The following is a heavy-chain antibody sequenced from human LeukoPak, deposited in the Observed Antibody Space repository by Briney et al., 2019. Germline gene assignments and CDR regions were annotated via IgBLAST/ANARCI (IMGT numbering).Heavy chain of an antibody. CDR3: ARIHYGSGNDAFDI. D-gene: IGHD3-10*01. CDR1: GGSFSGCY. V-gene: IGHV4-34*01. Sequence: SETLSLTCAVYGGSFSGCYWSWIRQPPGKGLEWIGEINHSGSTNYNPSLKSRVTISVDTSKNQFSLKLSSVTAADTAVYYCARIHYGSGNDAFDIWGQGTMVTVSS. CDR2: INHSGST. J-gene: IGHJ3*02.